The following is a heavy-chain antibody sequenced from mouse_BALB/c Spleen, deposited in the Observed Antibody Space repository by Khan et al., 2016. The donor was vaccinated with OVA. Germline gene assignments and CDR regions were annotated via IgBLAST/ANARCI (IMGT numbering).Heavy chain of an antibody. J-gene: IGHJ4*01. V-gene: IGHV9-4*02. CDR3: ARGGAAYYRDDGGAMEY. CDR2: INTHSGVP. D-gene: IGHD2-14*01. Sequence: QIQLVQSGPELKKPGETVRLSCKASGYTFTTAGIQWVQQMPGKGLKWIGCINTHSGVPKYAEDFKGRFAFSLEISVNTAYLQITNLKNEDTATYFCARGGAAYYRDDGGAMEYWGQGTSVTVSS. CDR1: GYTFTTAG.